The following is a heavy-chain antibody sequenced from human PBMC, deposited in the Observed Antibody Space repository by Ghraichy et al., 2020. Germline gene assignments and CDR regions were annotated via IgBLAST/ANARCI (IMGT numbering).Heavy chain of an antibody. V-gene: IGHV4-38-2*02. Sequence: SETLSLTCSVSGFSISSGFWWGWLRQPPGKGLEWLGTINRNGATYYNPSLRSRVTMSVDTAKNQFSLKLTSVTAADTAVYYCASDSRSVWFFHWGQGNLVAVSS. CDR3: ASDSRSVWFFH. CDR1: GFSISSGFW. J-gene: IGHJ5*02. D-gene: IGHD5/OR15-5a*01. CDR2: INRNGAT.